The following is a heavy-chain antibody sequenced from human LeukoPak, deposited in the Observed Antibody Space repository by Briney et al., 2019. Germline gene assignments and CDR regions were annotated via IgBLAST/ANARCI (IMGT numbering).Heavy chain of an antibody. CDR1: GGSISTGGYY. V-gene: IGHV4-31*03. CDR3: GRGRSPYSTTWYVDL. D-gene: IGHD6-13*01. Sequence: PSQTLSLTCTVSGGSISTGGYYWTWIRQHPGQGLEWIGYIYYSGSTSYNPSLRSRVTISVDTSENQFSLRLSSVTAADTAVYYCGRGRSPYSTTWYVDLWGQGTLVIASS. J-gene: IGHJ4*02. CDR2: IYYSGST.